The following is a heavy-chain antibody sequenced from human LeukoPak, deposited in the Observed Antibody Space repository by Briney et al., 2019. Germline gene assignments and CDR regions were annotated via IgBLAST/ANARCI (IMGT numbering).Heavy chain of an antibody. D-gene: IGHD3-22*01. Sequence: GESLQISCAASGFTFTTYAITWVRQAPGKGLEWVSVIYSGGSTYYADSVKGRFTISRHNSKNTLYLQMNSLRAEDTAVYYCARTRYYYDSSGYQDYYYGMDVWGQGTTVTVSS. CDR3: ARTRYYYDSSGYQDYYYGMDV. CDR2: IYSGGST. J-gene: IGHJ6*02. CDR1: GFTFTTYA. V-gene: IGHV3-53*04.